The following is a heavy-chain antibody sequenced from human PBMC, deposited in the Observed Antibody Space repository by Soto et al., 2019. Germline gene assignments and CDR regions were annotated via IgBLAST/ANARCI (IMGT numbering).Heavy chain of an antibody. V-gene: IGHV3-74*01. CDR1: GFTFSSYW. D-gene: IGHD1-1*01. Sequence: EVQLVESGGGLVQPGGSLRLSCAASGFTFSSYWMHWVRQVPGKGLVWVSRVRYDGGSTNYADSVKGRFTISRDNAKNAVYLQMNSLRAEDTAVFYCARGVPGDYGFDLWGAGKIVTLSS. CDR2: VRYDGGST. J-gene: IGHJ3*01. CDR3: ARGVPGDYGFDL.